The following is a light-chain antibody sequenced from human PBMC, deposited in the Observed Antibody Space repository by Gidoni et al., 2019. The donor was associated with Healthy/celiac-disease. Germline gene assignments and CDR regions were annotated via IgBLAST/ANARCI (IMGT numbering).Light chain of an antibody. CDR3: AAWDDSLNGYV. V-gene: IGLV1-44*01. CDR2: SNN. CDR1: SSNIGSNT. Sequence: QSVLTQPPSASGTPGPRVTIPCSGSSSNIGSNTVNWYQQRPGTAPKLLIYSNNQPPSGVPDCFSGSKSGTSASLAISGLQSEDEADYYCAAWDDSLNGYVFGTGTKVTVL. J-gene: IGLJ1*01.